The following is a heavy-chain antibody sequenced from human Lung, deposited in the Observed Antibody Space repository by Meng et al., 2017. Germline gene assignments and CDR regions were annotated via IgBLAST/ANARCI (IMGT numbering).Heavy chain of an antibody. V-gene: IGHV4-34*01. Sequence: QPQQWGAGLLKPSATLSLTCGVSGGSFSDYYWSWIRQPPGKGLEWIGEINHSGSTNYNPSLESRATISVDTSQNNLSLKLSSVTAADSAVYYCARGPTTMAHDFDYWGQGTLVTVSS. J-gene: IGHJ4*02. CDR2: INHSGST. D-gene: IGHD4-11*01. CDR1: GGSFSDYY. CDR3: ARGPTTMAHDFDY.